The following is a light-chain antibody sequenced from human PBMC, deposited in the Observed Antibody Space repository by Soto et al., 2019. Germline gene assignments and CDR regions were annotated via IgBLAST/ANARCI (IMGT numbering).Light chain of an antibody. CDR1: QSISSN. J-gene: IGKJ1*01. V-gene: IGKV3-15*01. CDR2: GAS. CDR3: QRYNTWPPWT. Sequence: EIVMTQSPATLSVSPGERVTLSCRASQSISSNLAWDQQKPGQAPRLLSYGASTRATVIPARFSGRGSGTEVTLTISSLQSEVLAVEYCQRYNTWPPWTFGQGPNVEIK.